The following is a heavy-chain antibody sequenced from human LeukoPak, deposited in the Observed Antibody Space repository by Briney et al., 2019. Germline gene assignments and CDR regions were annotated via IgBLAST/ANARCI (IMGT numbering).Heavy chain of an antibody. V-gene: IGHV4-39*01. Sequence: PSETLSLTCAVSGYSISSGIYYWGWIRQPPGKGLEWIGSVFYGGSTYYNPSLKSRVTISVDTSKNQFSLQLNFLTAADTAMYYCAAGFDYWGQGTLVTVSS. CDR1: GYSISSGIYY. CDR3: AAGFDY. CDR2: VFYGGST. J-gene: IGHJ4*02.